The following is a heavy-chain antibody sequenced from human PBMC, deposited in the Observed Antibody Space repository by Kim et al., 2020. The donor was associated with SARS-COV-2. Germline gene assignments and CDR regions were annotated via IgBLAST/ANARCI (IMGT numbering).Heavy chain of an antibody. V-gene: IGHV4-39*01. CDR2: IYYSGST. D-gene: IGHD2-15*01. J-gene: IGHJ5*02. CDR1: GGSISSSSYY. CDR3: ARQARRGHIVARHDWFDP. Sequence: SETLSLTCTVSGGSISSSSYYWGWIRQPPGKGLEWIGSIYYSGSTYYNPSLKSRVTISVDTSKNQFSLKLSSETAADTAVYYCARQARRGHIVARHDWFDPWGQGTLVTVSS.